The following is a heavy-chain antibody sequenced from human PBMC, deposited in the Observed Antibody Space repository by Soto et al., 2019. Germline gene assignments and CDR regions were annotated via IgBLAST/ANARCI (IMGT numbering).Heavy chain of an antibody. CDR1: GFSLRDYY. CDR3: TRDPRITDF. D-gene: IGHD3-16*01. CDR2: INPGGDVI. J-gene: IGHJ4*02. Sequence: QVRLVESGGGLVKPEGSLTLSFAASGFSLRDYYMTWIRQAPGKGLELLSYINPGGDVIKYVDSVKGRFTISRDNAKNSLYLHMNNLRAEDTAVYYCTRDPRITDFWGQGTLVTVSS. V-gene: IGHV3-11*01.